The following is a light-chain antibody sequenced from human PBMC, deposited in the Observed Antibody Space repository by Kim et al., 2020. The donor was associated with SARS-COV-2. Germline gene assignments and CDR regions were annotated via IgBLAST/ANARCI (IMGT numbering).Light chain of an antibody. CDR3: QHYSNWPRT. J-gene: IGKJ1*01. CDR2: DVS. Sequence: VAPGERATLACRTSQSVSNTVAWYQQKPGQAPRLLIYDVSTRATDIPARFSGSGSGTDFSLTISSLQSEDFAVYYCQHYSNWPRTFGQGTKVDIK. CDR1: QSVSNT. V-gene: IGKV3-15*01.